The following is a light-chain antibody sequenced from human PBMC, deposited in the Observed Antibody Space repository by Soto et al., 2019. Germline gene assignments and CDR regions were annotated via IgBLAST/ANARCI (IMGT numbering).Light chain of an antibody. CDR2: EVS. CDR3: SSYAGSNLWV. CDR1: SSDVGGYNY. J-gene: IGLJ3*02. Sequence: QSALTQPPSASGSPGQSVTISCTGTSSDVGGYNYVSWYQQHPGKAPKLMIYEVSKRPSGVHDRFYGSNSGNTASLTVSGLQAEDVADDYRSSYAGSNLWVFGGGTKVTVL. V-gene: IGLV2-8*01.